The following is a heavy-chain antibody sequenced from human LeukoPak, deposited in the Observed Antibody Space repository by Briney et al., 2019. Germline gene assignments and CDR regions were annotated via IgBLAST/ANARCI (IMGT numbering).Heavy chain of an antibody. CDR3: ARDRYSSGWYAGFDY. CDR1: GYSISSGSYY. CDR2: MYTSGST. V-gene: IGHV4-61*02. Sequence: SETLSLTCTVSGYSISSGSYYWSWIRQPAGKGLEWIGRMYTSGSTNYNPSLKSRVTISVDTSKNQFSLKLSSVTAADTAVYYCARDRYSSGWYAGFDYWGQGTLVTVSS. J-gene: IGHJ4*02. D-gene: IGHD6-19*01.